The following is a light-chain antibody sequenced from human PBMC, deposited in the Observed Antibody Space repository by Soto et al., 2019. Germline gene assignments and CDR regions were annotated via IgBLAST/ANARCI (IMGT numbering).Light chain of an antibody. Sequence: QSVLTQPASVSGSPGQSITISCTGTSSDVGGYNYVSWYQQHPGKAPKLMIYDVSNRPSGVSNRFSGSKSGNTASLTISGLQAEDEADYYCSSYASSNTVVFGGGIKLTVL. V-gene: IGLV2-14*03. CDR1: SSDVGGYNY. CDR3: SSYASSNTVV. J-gene: IGLJ2*01. CDR2: DVS.